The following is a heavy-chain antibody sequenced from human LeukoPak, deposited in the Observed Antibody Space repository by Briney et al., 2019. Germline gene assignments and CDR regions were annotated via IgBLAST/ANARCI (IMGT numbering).Heavy chain of an antibody. CDR3: ARGPYYYHSSGYYYYYFDY. D-gene: IGHD3-22*01. Sequence: SETLSLTCTVSGGSISSYYWSWIRQPPGKGLEWIGEINHSGSTNYNPSLKSRVTISVDTSKNQFSLKLSSVTAADTAVYYCARGPYYYHSSGYYYYYFDYWGQGTLVTVSS. V-gene: IGHV4-34*01. CDR2: INHSGST. J-gene: IGHJ4*02. CDR1: GGSISSYY.